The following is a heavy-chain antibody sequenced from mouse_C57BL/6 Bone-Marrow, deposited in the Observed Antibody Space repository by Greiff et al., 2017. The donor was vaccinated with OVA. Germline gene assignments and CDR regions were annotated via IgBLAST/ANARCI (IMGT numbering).Heavy chain of an antibody. V-gene: IGHV5-6*01. CDR1: GFTFSSYG. CDR3: ARQPWYVDV. J-gene: IGHJ1*03. CDR2: ISSGGSYT. Sequence: EVQLVESGGDLVKPGGSLKLSCAASGFTFSSYGMSWVRQTPDKRLEWVATISSGGSYTYYPDSVKGRFTISRDNAKNTLYLQMSSLKSEDTAMYYCARQPWYVDVWGTGTTVTVSS.